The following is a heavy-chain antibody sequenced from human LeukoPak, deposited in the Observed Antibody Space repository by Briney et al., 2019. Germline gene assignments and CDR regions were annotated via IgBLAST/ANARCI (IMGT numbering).Heavy chain of an antibody. D-gene: IGHD6-13*01. Sequence: PSETLSLTCAVYGGSFSGYYWSWIRQPPGKGLEWIGKINHSGSTNYNPSLKSRVTISVDTSKNQFSLKLSSVTAADTAVYYCARGGFDSSSWYDYWGQGTLVTVSS. CDR1: GGSFSGYY. V-gene: IGHV4-34*01. CDR2: INHSGST. J-gene: IGHJ4*02. CDR3: ARGGFDSSSWYDY.